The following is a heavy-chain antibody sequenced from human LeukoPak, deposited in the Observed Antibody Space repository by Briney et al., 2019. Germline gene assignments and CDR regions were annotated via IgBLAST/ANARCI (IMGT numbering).Heavy chain of an antibody. CDR3: AREALGPVPNWFDP. J-gene: IGHJ5*02. V-gene: IGHV4-61*02. CDR2: IYTSGST. Sequence: SETLSLTCTVSGGSISSGSYYWSWIRQPAGKGLEWIGRIYTSGSTNYNPSLKSRVTMSVDTSKNQFSLKLSSVTAADTAVYYCAREALGPVPNWFDPWGQGTLVTVSS. D-gene: IGHD2-2*01. CDR1: GGSISSGSYY.